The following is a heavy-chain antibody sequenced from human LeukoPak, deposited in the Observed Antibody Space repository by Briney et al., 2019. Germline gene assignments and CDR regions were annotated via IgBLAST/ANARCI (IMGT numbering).Heavy chain of an antibody. V-gene: IGHV3-66*02. CDR2: IYSGGST. J-gene: IGHJ6*02. Sequence: GGSLRLSCAASGFTVSSNYMSWVRQAPGKGLEWVSVIYSGGSTYYADSVKGRFTISRDNSKNTLYLRMNSLRAEDTAVYYCARDLRYFDWGAGYYYGMDVWGQGTTVTVSS. CDR1: GFTVSSNY. CDR3: ARDLRYFDWGAGYYYGMDV. D-gene: IGHD3-9*01.